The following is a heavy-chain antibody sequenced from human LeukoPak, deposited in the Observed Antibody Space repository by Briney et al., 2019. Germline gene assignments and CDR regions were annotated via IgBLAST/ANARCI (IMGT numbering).Heavy chain of an antibody. Sequence: PSETLSLTCTVSGGSISSSSYYWGWIRQPPGKGLEWIGSIYYSGSTYYNPSLKSRVTISVDTSKNQFSLKLSSVTAADTAVYYCARTSRYCSGGSCYSVDYWGQGTLVTVSS. V-gene: IGHV4-39*07. CDR3: ARTSRYCSGGSCYSVDY. CDR1: GGSISSSSYY. J-gene: IGHJ4*02. CDR2: IYYSGST. D-gene: IGHD2-15*01.